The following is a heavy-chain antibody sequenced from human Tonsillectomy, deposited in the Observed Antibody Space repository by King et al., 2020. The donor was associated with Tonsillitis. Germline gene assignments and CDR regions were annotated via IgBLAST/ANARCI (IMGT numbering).Heavy chain of an antibody. Sequence: VQLVESGGGLVKPGGSLRLSCAASGFTFSNAWMTWVRQAPGKGLEWVGRIKSRPNGGTADYAVPVKGSFTISRADSKNTLYLQMNSLKNEDTAVYYCTTLYTYSSPYFDFWGQGTLVTVSS. V-gene: IGHV3-15*01. D-gene: IGHD3-16*01. CDR3: TTLYTYSSPYFDF. CDR1: GFTFSNAW. CDR2: IKSRPNGGTA. J-gene: IGHJ4*02.